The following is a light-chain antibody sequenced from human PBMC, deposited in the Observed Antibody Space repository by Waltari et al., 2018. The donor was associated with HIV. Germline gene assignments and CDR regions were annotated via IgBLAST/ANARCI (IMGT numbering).Light chain of an antibody. Sequence: QSVLTQPPSASGTPGQKVTISCSGSSSNIGSNTVNWYQQLPGTAPNLLIYSNNQRPSGVPDRFSGSKSGTSASLAISGLQSEDEADYYCAAWDGSLNGRVVFGGGTKLTVL. CDR2: SNN. J-gene: IGLJ2*01. CDR3: AAWDGSLNGRVV. CDR1: SSNIGSNT. V-gene: IGLV1-44*01.